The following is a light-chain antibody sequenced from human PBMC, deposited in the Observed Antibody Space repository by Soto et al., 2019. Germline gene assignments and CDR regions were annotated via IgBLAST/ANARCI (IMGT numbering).Light chain of an antibody. CDR1: QSVSSKY. V-gene: IGKV3-20*01. CDR2: GTS. J-gene: IGKJ3*01. CDR3: QQYGSSLFT. Sequence: EIVLTQSPGTLSLSPGERATLSCRASQSVSSKYLAWYQQKPGQAPRVLIYGTSIRASGVPERFSGGGSETDFTLTITRLEPEDFAVYYCQQYGSSLFTFGPGTKVDFK.